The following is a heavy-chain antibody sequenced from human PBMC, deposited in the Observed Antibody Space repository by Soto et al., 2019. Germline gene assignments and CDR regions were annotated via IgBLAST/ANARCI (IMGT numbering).Heavy chain of an antibody. V-gene: IGHV4-4*07. J-gene: IGHJ6*02. CDR2: IYTSGTT. CDR1: GGSLSSYY. CDR3: ARDTIRCGWGDYIYYGMEV. Sequence: PSDTLSLTCTVCGGSLSSYYWRWIRQPAGKGLECIGRIYTSGTTNYNPSLKSRVAMSVDTSKNQFSLKLSSVTAADTAVYYCARDTIRCGWGDYIYYGMEVWGQGTTVTVSS. D-gene: IGHD3-3*01.